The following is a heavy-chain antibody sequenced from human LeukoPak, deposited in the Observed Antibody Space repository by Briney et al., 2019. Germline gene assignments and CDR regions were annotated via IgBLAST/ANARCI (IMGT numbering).Heavy chain of an antibody. Sequence: ASVKVSCKASGYTFTSYYMHWVRQAPGQGLEWMGWINPNSGGTNYAQKFQGRVTMTRDTSISTAYMELSRLRSDDTAVYYCAREWAPYYYDSSGYYAGAFDIWGQGTMVTVSS. D-gene: IGHD3-22*01. V-gene: IGHV1-2*02. CDR2: INPNSGGT. J-gene: IGHJ3*02. CDR3: AREWAPYYYDSSGYYAGAFDI. CDR1: GYTFTSYY.